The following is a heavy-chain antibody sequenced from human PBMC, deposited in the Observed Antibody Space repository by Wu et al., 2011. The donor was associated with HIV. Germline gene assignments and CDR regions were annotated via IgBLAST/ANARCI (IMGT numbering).Heavy chain of an antibody. D-gene: IGHD3-16*01. V-gene: IGHV1-2*06. CDR3: VRDGGGXLVFDN. J-gene: IGHJ4*02. CDR2: IITANGDT. Sequence: QVQLMQSGAEAKKPGASVKVSCKASGYNFAGHLIHWVRQAPGQGPEWMGRIITANGDTKFARKFQGRVTLTRDTLITTTYMELTRLTSDDTAVYYCVRDGGGXLVFDNWGQGNPGRPSP. CDR1: GYNFAGHL.